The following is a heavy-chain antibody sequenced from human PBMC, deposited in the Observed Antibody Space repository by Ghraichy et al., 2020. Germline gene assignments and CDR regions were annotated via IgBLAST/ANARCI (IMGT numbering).Heavy chain of an antibody. CDR3: ARMDIHSLGMDV. CDR2: ISAYNGNT. CDR1: GYSFRSYG. D-gene: IGHD3/OR15-3a*01. Sequence: ASVKVSCKTSGYSFRSYGFSWVRQAPGQGLEWMRWISAYNGNTKYTQKFQGRVLMTTDTSTSTAYMELRSLRSDDTAVYYCARMDIHSLGMDVWGQGTTVTVSS. V-gene: IGHV1-18*01. J-gene: IGHJ6*02.